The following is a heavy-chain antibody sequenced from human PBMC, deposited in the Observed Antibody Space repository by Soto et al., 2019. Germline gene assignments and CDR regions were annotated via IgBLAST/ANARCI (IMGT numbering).Heavy chain of an antibody. CDR1: GYTLTELS. J-gene: IGHJ6*02. D-gene: IGHD5-12*01. Sequence: ASVKVSCKVSGYTLTELSMHWVRQAPGKGLEWMGGFDPEDGETIYAQKFQGRVTMTEDTSTDTAYMELSSLRSEDTAVYYCATDLGYSGYDWKSYYYYYYGMDVWGQGTTVTVSS. CDR3: ATDLGYSGYDWKSYYYYYYGMDV. CDR2: FDPEDGET. V-gene: IGHV1-24*01.